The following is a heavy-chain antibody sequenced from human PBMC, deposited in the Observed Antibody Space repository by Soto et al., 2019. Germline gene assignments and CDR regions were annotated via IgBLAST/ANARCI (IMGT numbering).Heavy chain of an antibody. CDR3: AKDLFYYDSSGYSCWDY. CDR1: GFTFSSYA. D-gene: IGHD3-22*01. V-gene: IGHV3-23*01. CDR2: ISGSGGST. J-gene: IGHJ4*02. Sequence: EVQLLESGGGLVQPGGSLRLSCAASGFTFSSYAMSWVRQAPGKGLEWVSAISGSGGSTYYADSVKGRFTISRDNSKNTLYLQMNSLRAEDTAVYYCAKDLFYYDSSGYSCWDYWGQGTLVTVSS.